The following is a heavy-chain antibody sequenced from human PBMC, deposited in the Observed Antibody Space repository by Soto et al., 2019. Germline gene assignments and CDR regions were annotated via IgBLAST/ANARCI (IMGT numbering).Heavy chain of an antibody. V-gene: IGHV3-30-3*01. CDR3: ARDFRVSHSSGWQNSAANY. J-gene: IGHJ4*02. D-gene: IGHD6-19*01. CDR2: ISYDGSNK. CDR1: GFTFSSYA. Sequence: GGSLRLSCAASGFTFSSYAMHWVRQAPGKGLEWVAVISYDGSNKYYADSVKGRFTISRDNSKNTLYLQMNSLRAEDTAVYYCARDFRVSHSSGWQNSAANYWGQGTLVTVSS.